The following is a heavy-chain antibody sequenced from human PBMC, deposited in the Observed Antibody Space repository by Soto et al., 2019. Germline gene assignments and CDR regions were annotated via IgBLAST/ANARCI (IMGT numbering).Heavy chain of an antibody. CDR2: ISSSSSYI. D-gene: IGHD6-13*01. CDR1: GFTFSSYS. Sequence: EVQLVESGGGLVKPGGSLRLSCAASGFTFSSYSMNWVRQAPGKGLEWVSSISSSSSYIYYADSVQGRFTISRDNAKNSLYLQMNSLRAEVTAVYYCARAYSSSWLSFDYWGQGTLVTVSS. J-gene: IGHJ4*02. V-gene: IGHV3-21*01. CDR3: ARAYSSSWLSFDY.